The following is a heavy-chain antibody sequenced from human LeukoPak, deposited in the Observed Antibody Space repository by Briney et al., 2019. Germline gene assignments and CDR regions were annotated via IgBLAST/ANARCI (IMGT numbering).Heavy chain of an antibody. CDR2: IHPHGIF. Sequence: SETLSLTCAVYGVSCDDYYCSWIRQPPGKGLEWIGEIHPHGIFYYNSSLTSRVTISIHTYKSQFSLRLTSVTPADTAFYYCARGRDRSKAGDHWGQGSLVTVS. D-gene: IGHD5-24*01. V-gene: IGHV4-34*01. CDR3: ARGRDRSKAGDH. J-gene: IGHJ4*02. CDR1: GVSCDDYY.